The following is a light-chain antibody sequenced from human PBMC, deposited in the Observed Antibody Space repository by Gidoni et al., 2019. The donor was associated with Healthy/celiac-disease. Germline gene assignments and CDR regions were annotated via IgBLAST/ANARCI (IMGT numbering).Light chain of an antibody. CDR1: QSVSSY. J-gene: IGKJ2*01. Sequence: EIVLTQSPATLSLSPGERATLSCRASQSVSSYFAAYHQQHGQEPTRLLYDGSTRATAIPASFSGSGSGTDVTLTTSSLLPQDFAVEYCQQRSNCPPFTFGQGTKLEIK. V-gene: IGKV3-11*01. CDR2: DGS. CDR3: QQRSNCPPFT.